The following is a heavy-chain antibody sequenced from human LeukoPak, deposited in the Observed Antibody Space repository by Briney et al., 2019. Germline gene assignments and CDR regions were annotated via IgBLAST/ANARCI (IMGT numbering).Heavy chain of an antibody. Sequence: PSETLSLTCTVSGGSISSSSHYWGWIRQPPGKGLEWIGSIYYSGSTYYNPSLKSRVTISVDTSKNQFSLKLSSMTAADTAVYYCARHCSSTAWGFDYWGQGTLVTVSS. CDR2: IYYSGST. V-gene: IGHV4-39*01. CDR3: ARHCSSTAWGFDY. D-gene: IGHD2-2*01. CDR1: GGSISSSSHY. J-gene: IGHJ4*02.